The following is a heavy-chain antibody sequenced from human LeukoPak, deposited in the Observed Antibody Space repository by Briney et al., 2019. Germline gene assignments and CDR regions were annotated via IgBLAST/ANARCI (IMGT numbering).Heavy chain of an antibody. V-gene: IGHV3-15*01. Sequence: GGFLRLSCAASGFTFSSAWMTWVRQAPGKGLEWVGHIKNKTNGGTTDYAAPVKGRFIISRDDSKNTLYLQMHSLRTEDTAVYYCARGFCSSTNCYQGPFDFWGQGTLVTVSS. CDR2: IKNKTNGGTT. D-gene: IGHD2-2*01. J-gene: IGHJ4*02. CDR3: ARGFCSSTNCYQGPFDF. CDR1: GFTFSSAW.